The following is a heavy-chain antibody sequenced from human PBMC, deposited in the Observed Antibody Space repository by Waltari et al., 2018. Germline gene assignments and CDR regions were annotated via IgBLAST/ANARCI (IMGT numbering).Heavy chain of an antibody. J-gene: IGHJ4*02. CDR1: GYTFTDYY. Sequence: EVQLVQSGAEVKKPGATVKISCTVSGYTFTDYYMHWVQQAPGKGLEWMGLVDPEDGETIDAERFQGRVTITADTSTDTAYMELSSLRSEDTAVYYCAILRRIAVAPPWDYWGQGTLVTVSS. V-gene: IGHV1-69-2*01. CDR2: VDPEDGET. D-gene: IGHD6-19*01. CDR3: AILRRIAVAPPWDY.